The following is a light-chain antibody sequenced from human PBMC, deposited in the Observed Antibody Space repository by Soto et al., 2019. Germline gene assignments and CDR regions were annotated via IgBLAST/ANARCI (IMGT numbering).Light chain of an antibody. V-gene: IGKV3-20*01. J-gene: IGKJ3*01. Sequence: EIVLTQSPGTLSLSPGERATLSCRASQSVNNNYLAWYQQKPGQPPRLLIYGASSRAIGIPDRFSGGGSGTDFTLTISRLEPEEFAVYYCQQYGSSYTFGPGTKVDIK. CDR2: GAS. CDR1: QSVNNNY. CDR3: QQYGSSYT.